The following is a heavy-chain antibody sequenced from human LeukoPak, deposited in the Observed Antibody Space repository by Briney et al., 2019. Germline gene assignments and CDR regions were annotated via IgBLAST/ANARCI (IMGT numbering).Heavy chain of an antibody. Sequence: GGSLRLSCAAPGFTFTSYTMHWVRQAPGKGLEWVAATSYDGTNKYYADSVKGRFTISRDNSNNTLYLQMNSLRPEDTAVYFCARKSLWFKYYDCWGQGMLVTVSS. CDR1: GFTFTSYT. CDR3: ARKSLWFKYYDC. CDR2: TSYDGTNK. J-gene: IGHJ4*02. V-gene: IGHV3-30*04. D-gene: IGHD3-10*01.